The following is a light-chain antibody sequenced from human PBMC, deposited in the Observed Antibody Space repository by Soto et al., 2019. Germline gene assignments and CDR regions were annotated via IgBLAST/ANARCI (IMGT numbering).Light chain of an antibody. V-gene: IGKV3-15*01. J-gene: IGKJ1*01. Sequence: EIVMTHSPATLSVSPGERATLSCRASQSVSSNLAWYQQKPGQAPRLLIYGASARATGIPARFSGSGSETEFTLTISSLQSEDFAVYYCQQYNNWPRTFGQGTKVDIK. CDR3: QQYNNWPRT. CDR2: GAS. CDR1: QSVSSN.